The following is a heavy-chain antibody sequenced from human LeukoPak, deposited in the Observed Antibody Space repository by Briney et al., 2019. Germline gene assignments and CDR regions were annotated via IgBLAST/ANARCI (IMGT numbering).Heavy chain of an antibody. J-gene: IGHJ3*02. D-gene: IGHD3-22*01. CDR1: GYTFSNYY. Sequence: ASVKVSCKASGYTFSNYYMHWVRQAPGQGLEWMGIINPSGGSTSHTQKLQGRVTMTTDTSTSTAYMELRSLKSDDTAVYYCASLKNYYDSSGYLVTDAFDIWGQGTMVTVSS. CDR3: ASLKNYYDSSGYLVTDAFDI. CDR2: INPSGGST. V-gene: IGHV1-46*01.